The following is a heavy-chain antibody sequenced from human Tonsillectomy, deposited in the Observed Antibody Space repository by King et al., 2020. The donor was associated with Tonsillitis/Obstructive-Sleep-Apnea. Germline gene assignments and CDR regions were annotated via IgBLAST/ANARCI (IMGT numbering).Heavy chain of an antibody. CDR2: INPNSGGT. V-gene: IGHV1-2*06. CDR1: GYTFTGYY. D-gene: IGHD2-2*01. J-gene: IGHJ1*01. Sequence: QLVQSGAEVKKPGASVKVSCKASGYTFTGYYMHWVRQAPGQGLEWMGRINPNSGGTNYAQKFQGRVTMTRDTSISTAYMGLSRLRSDDTAVYYCARDRICSGTGCYSYVQHWGQGTLVTVSS. CDR3: ARDRICSGTGCYSYVQH.